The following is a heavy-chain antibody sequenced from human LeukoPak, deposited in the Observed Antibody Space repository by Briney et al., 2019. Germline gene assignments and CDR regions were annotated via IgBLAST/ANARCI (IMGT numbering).Heavy chain of an antibody. J-gene: IGHJ4*02. CDR1: GYSYTSYW. CDR3: ARSRDGYIAALDY. Sequence: GESLKISCKGSGYSYTSYWIGWVRQMPGKGLEWIGIIYPGDSDTRYSPSFQGQVTISADKSISTAYLQWSSLKASDTAMYYCARSRDGYIAALDYWGQGTLVTVSS. D-gene: IGHD5-24*01. CDR2: IYPGDSDT. V-gene: IGHV5-51*01.